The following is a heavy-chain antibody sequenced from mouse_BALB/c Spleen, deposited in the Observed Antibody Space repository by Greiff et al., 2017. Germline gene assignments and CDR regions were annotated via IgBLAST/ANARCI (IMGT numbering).Heavy chain of an antibody. Sequence: EVKVVESGGGLVQPGGSLKLSCAASGFTFSSYTMSWVRQTPEKRLEWVAYISNGGGSTYYPDTVKGRFTISRDNAKNTLYLQMSSLKSEDTAMYYCARHDYHAMDYWGQGTSVTVSS. CDR3: ARHDYHAMDY. CDR2: ISNGGGST. J-gene: IGHJ4*01. V-gene: IGHV5-12-2*01. CDR1: GFTFSSYT.